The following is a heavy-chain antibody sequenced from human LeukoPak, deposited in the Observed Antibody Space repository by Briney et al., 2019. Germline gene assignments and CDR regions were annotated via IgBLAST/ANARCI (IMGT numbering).Heavy chain of an antibody. CDR1: GFTFSRYW. CDR2: VNPDGNEK. CDR3: ARGQYQLL. J-gene: IGHJ4*02. D-gene: IGHD2-2*01. Sequence: PGGSLRLSCAASGFTFSRYWMTWVRQAPGKGLEWVAKVNPDGNEKYYVDSVRGRFTISKDNPKNSVYLQMDSLKAEDTAVYYCARGQYQLLWGKGALIIVSS. V-gene: IGHV3-7*04.